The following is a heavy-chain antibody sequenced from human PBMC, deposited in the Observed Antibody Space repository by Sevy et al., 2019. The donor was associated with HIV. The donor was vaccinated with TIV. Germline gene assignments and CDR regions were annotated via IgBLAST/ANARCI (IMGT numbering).Heavy chain of an antibody. D-gene: IGHD1-26*01. CDR3: AREETNSGSYYGAWFDP. J-gene: IGHJ5*02. CDR2: IIPIFGTA. CDR1: GGTFSSYA. Sequence: SVKVSCKASGGTFSSYAISWVRQAPGQGLEWMGRIIPIFGTANYAQKFQGRVTITADESTSTAYMELSSLRSEDTAVYYCAREETNSGSYYGAWFDPWGQGTLVTVSS. V-gene: IGHV1-69*13.